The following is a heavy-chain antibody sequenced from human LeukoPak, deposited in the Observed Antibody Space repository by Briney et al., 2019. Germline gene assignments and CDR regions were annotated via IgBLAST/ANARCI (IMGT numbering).Heavy chain of an antibody. J-gene: IGHJ5*02. Sequence: SETLSLTCAVYGGSFSGYYWSWIRQPPGKGLEWIGEINHSGSTNYNPSLKSRVTLSVDTSKNQFSLKLSSVTAADTAVYYCARGAPDFDIVVVPAAVLRGWFDPWGQGTLVTVYS. D-gene: IGHD2-2*01. CDR3: ARGAPDFDIVVVPAAVLRGWFDP. CDR1: GGSFSGYY. V-gene: IGHV4-34*01. CDR2: INHSGST.